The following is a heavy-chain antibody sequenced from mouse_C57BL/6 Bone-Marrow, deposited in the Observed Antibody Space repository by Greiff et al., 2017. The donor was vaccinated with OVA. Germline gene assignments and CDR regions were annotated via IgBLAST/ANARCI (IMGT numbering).Heavy chain of an antibody. Sequence: QVQLQQPGAELVMPGASVKLSCKASGYTFTSYWMHWVKQRPGQGLEWIGEIDPSDSYTNYNQKFKGKSTLTVDKSSSTAYMQLSSLTSEDSAVYYCARGDYGSSYDYFDYWGQGTTITVTS. J-gene: IGHJ2*01. CDR1: GYTFTSYW. D-gene: IGHD1-1*01. V-gene: IGHV1-69*01. CDR2: IDPSDSYT. CDR3: ARGDYGSSYDYFDY.